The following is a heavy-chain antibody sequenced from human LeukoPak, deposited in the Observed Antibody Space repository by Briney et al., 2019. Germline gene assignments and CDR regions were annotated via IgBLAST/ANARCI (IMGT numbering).Heavy chain of an antibody. D-gene: IGHD3-10*01. Sequence: GGSLRLSCAASGFTFSSYAMSWVRQAPGKGLEWVSAISGSGGSTYYADSVKGRFTISRDNSKNTLYLQMTSLRVEDTAVYSCASLLTPYHGSGGGGMDVWGQGTTVTVSS. J-gene: IGHJ6*02. V-gene: IGHV3-23*01. CDR2: ISGSGGST. CDR1: GFTFSSYA. CDR3: ASLLTPYHGSGGGGMDV.